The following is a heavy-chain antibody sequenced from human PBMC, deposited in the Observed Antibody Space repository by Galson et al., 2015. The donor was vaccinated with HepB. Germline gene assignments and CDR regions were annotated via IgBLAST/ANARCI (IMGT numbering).Heavy chain of an antibody. CDR1: GYSFTSYW. Sequence: QSGAEVKKPGESLKISCKGSGYSFTSYWIGWVRQMPGKGLGWMGIIYPGDSDTRYSPSFQGQVTISADKSISTAYLQWSSLKASDTAMYYCATASGYSSSYDAFDIWGQGTMVTVSS. V-gene: IGHV5-51*03. D-gene: IGHD6-13*01. CDR2: IYPGDSDT. J-gene: IGHJ3*02. CDR3: ATASGYSSSYDAFDI.